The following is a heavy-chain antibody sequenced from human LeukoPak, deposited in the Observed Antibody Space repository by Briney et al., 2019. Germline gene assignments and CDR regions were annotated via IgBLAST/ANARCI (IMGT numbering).Heavy chain of an antibody. CDR3: ARGIVATIQDY. D-gene: IGHD5-12*01. CDR2: IYGGGTT. CDR1: GFIVSSNY. V-gene: IGHV3-66*01. Sequence: GGSLRLSCAASGFIVSSNYMSWVRQAPGKGLQWVSGIYGGGTTKYADSVKGRFTISRDNSKITLYLQMNSLRADDTAVYYCARGIVATIQDYWGQGTLVTVSS. J-gene: IGHJ4*02.